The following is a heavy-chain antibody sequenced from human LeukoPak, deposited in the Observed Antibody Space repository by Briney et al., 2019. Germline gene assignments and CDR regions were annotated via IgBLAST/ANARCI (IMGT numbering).Heavy chain of an antibody. Sequence: GGSLRLSCAASGFTFSSYGMHWVRQAPGKGLEWVAVISYDGSSKYYADSVKGRFTISRDNSKNTLYLQMNSLRVEDTAVYYCAKEREGGLDYWGQGTLVTVSS. CDR1: GFTFSSYG. V-gene: IGHV3-30*18. D-gene: IGHD1-26*01. CDR3: AKEREGGLDY. CDR2: ISYDGSSK. J-gene: IGHJ4*02.